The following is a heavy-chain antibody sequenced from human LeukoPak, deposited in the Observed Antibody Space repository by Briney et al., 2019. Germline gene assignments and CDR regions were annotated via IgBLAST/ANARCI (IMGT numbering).Heavy chain of an antibody. CDR3: ARWRTTEGYHYGMDV. CDR1: GGSISSYY. J-gene: IGHJ6*02. V-gene: IGHV4-59*01. D-gene: IGHD1-1*01. CDR2: IYYSGST. Sequence: SETLSLTCTVSGGSISSYYWSWIRQPPGKGLEWIGYIYYSGSTNYNPSLKSRVTISVDTSKNQFSLKPSSVTAADTAVYYCARWRTTEGYHYGMDVWGQGTTVTVSS.